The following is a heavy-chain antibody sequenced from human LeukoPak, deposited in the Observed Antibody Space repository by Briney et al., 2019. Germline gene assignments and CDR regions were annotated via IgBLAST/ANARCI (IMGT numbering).Heavy chain of an antibody. J-gene: IGHJ6*04. D-gene: IGHD3-10*02. Sequence: GGSLRLSCAASGFTFTNYEMTWVRQAPGKGLEWVSYISSSGTTIYYADSVKGRFTISRDNAKNSLYLQMNSLRAEDTAVYYCAELGITMIGGVWGKGTTVTISS. V-gene: IGHV3-48*03. CDR1: GFTFTNYE. CDR3: AELGITMIGGV. CDR2: ISSSGTTI.